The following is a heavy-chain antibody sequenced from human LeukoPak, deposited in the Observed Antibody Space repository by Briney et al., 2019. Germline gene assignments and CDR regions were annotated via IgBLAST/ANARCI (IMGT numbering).Heavy chain of an antibody. CDR2: IYPGDSDT. Sequence: PGESLKISCKGSGYSFTTYWIGWVRQMPGKGLEWMGIIYPGDSDTRYSPSFQGQVTISADKSISTAYLQWSSLKASDTAMYYCARRGYCSGGSCYSAAFDMWGQGTMVTVSS. CDR3: ARRGYCSGGSCYSAAFDM. V-gene: IGHV5-51*01. CDR1: GYSFTTYW. J-gene: IGHJ3*02. D-gene: IGHD2-15*01.